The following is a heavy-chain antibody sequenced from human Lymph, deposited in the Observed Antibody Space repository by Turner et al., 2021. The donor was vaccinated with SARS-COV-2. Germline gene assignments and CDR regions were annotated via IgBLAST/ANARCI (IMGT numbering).Heavy chain of an antibody. D-gene: IGHD3-3*01. CDR1: GYTFTGYY. J-gene: IGHJ6*02. V-gene: IGHV1-2*02. Sequence: QVQLVQSGAEVKTPGSSVKLSCEASGYTFTGYYMHWVRQAPGQGLEWMGWINPNSGGTNDAQKFQGRVTMTRDTCISTAYMELSRMRSDDTAVYYCARDVERYNDFWSGYSGGYGLDVWGQGTTVTVSS. CDR3: ARDVERYNDFWSGYSGGYGLDV. CDR2: INPNSGGT.